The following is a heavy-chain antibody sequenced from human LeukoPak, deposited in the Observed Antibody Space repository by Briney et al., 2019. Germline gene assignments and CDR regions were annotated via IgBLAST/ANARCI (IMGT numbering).Heavy chain of an antibody. Sequence: GGSLRLSCTVSGFTVSSNSMSWVRQAPGKGLEWVSFIYSDNTHYSDSVKGRFTISRDNSKNTLYLQMNSLRAEDTAVYYCARDSPNEAILWWSIDYWGQGTLVTVSS. J-gene: IGHJ4*02. CDR2: IYSDNT. D-gene: IGHD2-21*01. CDR1: GFTVSSNS. CDR3: ARDSPNEAILWWSIDY. V-gene: IGHV3-53*01.